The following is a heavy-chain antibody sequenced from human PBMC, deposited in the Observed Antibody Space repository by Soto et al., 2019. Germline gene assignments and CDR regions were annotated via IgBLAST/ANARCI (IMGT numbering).Heavy chain of an antibody. Sequence: PGESLKNSCKGSGYTFTRKWIGWVRQMPGKGLEWMGIIFPIDSDTRYSPSSQGQVTISADNSISTAYLQWSSLKASDTAIYYCATPGGRDFNAFDVWGQGTMVTVSS. V-gene: IGHV5-51*03. J-gene: IGHJ3*01. D-gene: IGHD2-21*02. CDR1: GYTFTRKW. CDR3: ATPGGRDFNAFDV. CDR2: IFPIDSDT.